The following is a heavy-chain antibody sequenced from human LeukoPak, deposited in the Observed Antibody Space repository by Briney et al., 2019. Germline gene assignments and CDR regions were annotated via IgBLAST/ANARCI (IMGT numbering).Heavy chain of an antibody. J-gene: IGHJ4*02. V-gene: IGHV3-23*01. CDR3: AKGGGSGWYWEEY. CDR1: GFTVSSNY. D-gene: IGHD6-19*01. Sequence: GGSLRLSCAASGFTVSSNYMSWVRQAPGKGLEWVSAISGSGGSTYYADFVKGRFTISRDNSKNTLYLQMNSLRAEDTAVYYCAKGGGSGWYWEEYWGQGTLVTVSS. CDR2: ISGSGGST.